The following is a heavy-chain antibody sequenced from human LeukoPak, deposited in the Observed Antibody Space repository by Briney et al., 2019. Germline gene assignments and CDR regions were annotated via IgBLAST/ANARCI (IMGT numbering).Heavy chain of an antibody. J-gene: IGHJ6*03. Sequence: ALVKVSCKASGYTFTSFGISWVRQAPGQGLEWMGWISAYNGNTNYAQKLQGRVTMTTDTSTSTAYMELRSLRSDDTAVYYCARDVDYGDYGYYYYMDVWGKGTTVTVSS. CDR2: ISAYNGNT. CDR3: ARDVDYGDYGYYYYMDV. V-gene: IGHV1-18*01. CDR1: GYTFTSFG. D-gene: IGHD4-17*01.